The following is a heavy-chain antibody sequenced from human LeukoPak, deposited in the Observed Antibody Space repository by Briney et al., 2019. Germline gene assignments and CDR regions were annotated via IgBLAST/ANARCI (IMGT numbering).Heavy chain of an antibody. D-gene: IGHD3-9*01. CDR1: GYTFTGYY. Sequence: ASVKVSCKASGYTFTGYYMHWVRQAPGQGFEWMGWINPNSGDTNYAQKFQGRVTMTRDTSISTAYMELSRLRSDDTAVYYCARALYYDILTGYYYFDYWGQGTLVTVSS. CDR3: ARALYYDILTGYYYFDY. V-gene: IGHV1-2*02. J-gene: IGHJ4*02. CDR2: INPNSGDT.